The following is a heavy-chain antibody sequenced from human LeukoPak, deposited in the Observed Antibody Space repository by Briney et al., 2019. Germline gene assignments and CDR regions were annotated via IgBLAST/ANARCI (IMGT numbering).Heavy chain of an antibody. CDR1: GFTFSSYA. J-gene: IGHJ4*02. CDR2: ISGSGGSR. V-gene: IGHV3-23*01. D-gene: IGHD3-22*01. CDR3: AKVEEFSQYSYDSSGPPTFYFDY. Sequence: GGSLRLSCAASGFTFSSYAMSWVRQAPGKGLGWVSAISGSGGSRYYADSVKGRFTISRDNSKNTLYLQMTSLRAEDTAVYYCAKVEEFSQYSYDSSGPPTFYFDYWGQGTLITVSS.